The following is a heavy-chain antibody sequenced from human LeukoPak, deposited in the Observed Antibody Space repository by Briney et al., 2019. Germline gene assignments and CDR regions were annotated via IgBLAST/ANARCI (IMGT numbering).Heavy chain of an antibody. Sequence: SETLSLTCTVSGYSISSGYYWGWIRQPPGKGLEWIGSIYHSGRTFYNPSLKSRVTISVDTSKNQFSLKLTSVTAADTAVYYCARERTLFPGDSSGYFDYWGQGTLVTVSS. CDR3: ARERTLFPGDSSGYFDY. CDR1: GYSISSGYY. J-gene: IGHJ4*02. V-gene: IGHV4-38-2*02. D-gene: IGHD3-22*01. CDR2: IYHSGRT.